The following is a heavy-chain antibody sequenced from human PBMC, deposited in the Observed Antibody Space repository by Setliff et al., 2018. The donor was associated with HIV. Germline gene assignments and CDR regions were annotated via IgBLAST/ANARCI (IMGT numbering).Heavy chain of an antibody. D-gene: IGHD3-22*01. J-gene: IGHJ5*02. CDR1: GGSISNSRYD. CDR2: IYYRRST. Sequence: SETLSLTCTVSGGSISNSRYDWSWIRQAPGKGLEWIGSIYYRRSTYYNPYLKSRVTIYVDTSKNQFSLKLSAVTAAVAAVYYCASRVYYYDSSGYLREERVDPWGQGAQVTGSS. CDR3: ASRVYYYDSSGYLREERVDP. V-gene: IGHV4-39*01.